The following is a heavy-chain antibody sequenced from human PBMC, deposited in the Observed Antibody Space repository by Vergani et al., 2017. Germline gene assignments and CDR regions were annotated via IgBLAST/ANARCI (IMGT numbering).Heavy chain of an antibody. CDR1: GFTFSSYA. CDR3: AGPQGTSAYYYGGFDY. V-gene: IGHV3-23*04. Sequence: VQLVESAGGVVQPGGSLRLSCAASGFTFSSYAMSWVRQAPGKGLEWVSAISGSGGSTYYADSVKGRLTISRDNSKNTLSLQMNSLTAEDTAIYYCAGPQGTSAYYYGGFDYWGQGILVTVSS. D-gene: IGHD3-22*01. J-gene: IGHJ4*02. CDR2: ISGSGGST.